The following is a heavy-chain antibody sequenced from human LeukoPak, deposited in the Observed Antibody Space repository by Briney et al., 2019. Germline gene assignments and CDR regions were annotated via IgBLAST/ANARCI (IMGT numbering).Heavy chain of an antibody. V-gene: IGHV3-21*01. CDR1: VFTFSTYS. CDR2: ISSSSKYI. Sequence: GGSLRLSCAPSVFTFSTYSMNWVRQAPGGGLVWVSSISSSSKYIYYEDSVKGRFTISRDDAKKSLSLQMNSLRAEDTAVYYCARDLDIVVVPASWFYPWGQGTLVTVSS. CDR3: ARDLDIVVVPASWFYP. D-gene: IGHD2-2*03. J-gene: IGHJ5*02.